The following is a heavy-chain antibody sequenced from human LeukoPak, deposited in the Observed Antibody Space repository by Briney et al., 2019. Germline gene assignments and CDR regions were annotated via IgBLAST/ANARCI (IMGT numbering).Heavy chain of an antibody. D-gene: IGHD3-10*01. CDR2: ISSSGSTI. CDR1: GFTFSDYY. V-gene: IGHV3-11*01. Sequence: PGGSLRLSCAASGFTFSDYYMSWIRQAPGKGLEWVSYISSSGSTIYYADSVKGRFTISRDNAKNSLYLQMNSLRAEDTAVYYCASHPYYGSGEGCYFDHWGQGTLVTVSS. J-gene: IGHJ4*02. CDR3: ASHPYYGSGEGCYFDH.